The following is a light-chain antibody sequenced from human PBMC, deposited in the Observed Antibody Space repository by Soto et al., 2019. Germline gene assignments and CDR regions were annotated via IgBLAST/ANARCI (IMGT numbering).Light chain of an antibody. CDR2: EGN. CDR3: CSYAPSRTLL. J-gene: IGLJ2*01. CDR1: SSDVGTYNL. Sequence: QSALTQTASVGGSPGESITISCTGTSSDVGTYNLVTWYQQHPGRVPKLILYEGNKRPSGVSSRFSASKSGNTASLTISGLQAEDEADYFCCSYAPSRTLLFGGGTKVTVL. V-gene: IGLV2-23*01.